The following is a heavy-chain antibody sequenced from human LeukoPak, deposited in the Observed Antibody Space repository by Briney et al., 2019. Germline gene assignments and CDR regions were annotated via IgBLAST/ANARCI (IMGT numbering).Heavy chain of an antibody. CDR2: IKPDGSGK. CDR3: ARDSHGDGIGR. Sequence: PGGSLRLSCAPSGFTFTTYWMSWVRQAPGKGLEWLANIKPDGSGKNYVDSVRGRFTISRDNAKNSLYLQMNSLRAEDTAVYYCARDSHGDGIGRWGQGTLVTVSS. J-gene: IGHJ4*02. D-gene: IGHD4-17*01. CDR1: GFTFTTYW. V-gene: IGHV3-7*01.